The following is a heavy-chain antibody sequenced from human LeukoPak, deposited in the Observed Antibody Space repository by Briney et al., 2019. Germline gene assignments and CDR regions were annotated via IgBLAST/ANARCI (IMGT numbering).Heavy chain of an antibody. J-gene: IGHJ4*02. CDR3: ASSSNWNYIMAY. V-gene: IGHV1-69*05. D-gene: IGHD1-7*01. CDR2: IIPIFGTA. CDR1: GGTFSSDA. Sequence: SVKVSCKASGGTFSSDAISWVRQAPGRGLEWMGGIIPIFGTANYAQKFQGRVTITTDESTSTAYMELSSLRSEDTAVYYCASSSNWNYIMAYWGQGTLVTVSS.